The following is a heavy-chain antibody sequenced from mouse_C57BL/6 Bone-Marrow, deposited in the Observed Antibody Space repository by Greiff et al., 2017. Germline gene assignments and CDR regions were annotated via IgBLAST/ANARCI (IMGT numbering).Heavy chain of an antibody. Sequence: VQLQQSGPGLVAPSQSLSITCTVSGFSLTSNAISWVRQPPGKGLEWLGAIWNGGGTKYNSALKSRLSISKDNSKSQVFLQMNSLQTDDTARYYCARRRTTGGCYAMDYWGQGTSVTVSA. CDR2: IWNGGGT. CDR3: ARRRTTGGCYAMDY. D-gene: IGHD1-1*01. CDR1: GFSLTSNA. J-gene: IGHJ4*01. V-gene: IGHV2-9-1*01.